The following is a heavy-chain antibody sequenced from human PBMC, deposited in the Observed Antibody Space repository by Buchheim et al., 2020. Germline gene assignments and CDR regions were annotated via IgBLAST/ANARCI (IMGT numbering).Heavy chain of an antibody. CDR1: GFTFSSYW. CDR3: ARGYYDFWSDPPYYFDY. Sequence: EVQLVESGGGLVQPGGSLRLSCAASGFTFSSYWMSWVRQAPGKGLEWVANIKHDGSEKYYVDSVKGRFTISRDNAKNSLYLQMNSLRAEDTAVYYCARGYYDFWSDPPYYFDYWGQGTL. CDR2: IKHDGSEK. J-gene: IGHJ4*02. V-gene: IGHV3-7*01. D-gene: IGHD3-3*01.